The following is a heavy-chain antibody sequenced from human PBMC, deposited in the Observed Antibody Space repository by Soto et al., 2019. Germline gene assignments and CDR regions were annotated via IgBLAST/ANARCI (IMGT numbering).Heavy chain of an antibody. J-gene: IGHJ4*02. CDR1: GFTFSSYA. V-gene: IGHV3-23*01. CDR3: AKGSASSRPHYFDY. D-gene: IGHD2-2*01. CDR2: ITDSGGDT. Sequence: EVQLLESGGGFVQPGGSLRLSCAASGFTFSSYAMSWVRQAPGKGLEWVSAITDSGGDTYHADSVKGRFTISRDNSKNTLYMQMNSLTAEDTAVYYCAKGSASSRPHYFDYWGQGTLVTVSS.